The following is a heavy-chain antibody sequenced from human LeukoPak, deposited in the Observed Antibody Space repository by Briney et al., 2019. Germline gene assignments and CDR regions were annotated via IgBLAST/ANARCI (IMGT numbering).Heavy chain of an antibody. Sequence: PGGSLRLSCAASGFTFNDFAMHWVRQAPGKGLEWVSGISWNSGNIGYADSVKGRFTISRDNSKNTLYLQMNSLRAEDTAVYYCAKDGGAIAAAGAYFDYWGQGTLVTVSS. CDR3: AKDGGAIAAAGAYFDY. CDR1: GFTFNDFA. V-gene: IGHV3-9*01. J-gene: IGHJ4*02. CDR2: ISWNSGNI. D-gene: IGHD6-13*01.